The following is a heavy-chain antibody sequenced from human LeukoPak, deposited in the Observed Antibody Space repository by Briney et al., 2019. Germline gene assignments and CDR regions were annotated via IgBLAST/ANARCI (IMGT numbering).Heavy chain of an antibody. CDR1: GYSVSSGFF. CDR2: IYHNGIT. Sequence: SETLSLTCAVSGYSVSSGFFWGRIRQPPGKGLEWIATIYHNGITHYNPSLKSQVTISVDTSKNQFSLKMSSVTAADTAVYYCTRGVALSDHGIIDSWGQGTLATVSS. D-gene: IGHD1-1*01. J-gene: IGHJ4*02. CDR3: TRGVALSDHGIIDS. V-gene: IGHV4-38-2*01.